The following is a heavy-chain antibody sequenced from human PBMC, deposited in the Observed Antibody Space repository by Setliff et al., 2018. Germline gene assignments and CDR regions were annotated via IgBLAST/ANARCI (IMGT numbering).Heavy chain of an antibody. J-gene: IGHJ4*02. CDR2: IHHSGET. CDR1: GDSIRRGDY. Sequence: NPSETLSLTCTVSGDSIRRGDYWSWIRRHPGKGLEWIGYIHHSGETFYNPSLRSRVIISVDTSKNQFSLKVTSLIAADTAVYYCARARDGIDFDYFDYWGRGTPVTVSS. V-gene: IGHV4-31*03. CDR3: ARARDGIDFDYFDY.